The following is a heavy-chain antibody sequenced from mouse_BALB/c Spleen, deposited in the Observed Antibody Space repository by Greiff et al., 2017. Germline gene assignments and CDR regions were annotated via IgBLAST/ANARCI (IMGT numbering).Heavy chain of an antibody. CDR2: ISSGSSTI. V-gene: IGHV5-17*02. CDR1: GFTFSSFG. Sequence: EVKLVESGGGLVQPGGSRKLSCAASGFTFSSFGMHWVRQAPEKGLEWVAYISSGSSTIYYADTVKGRFTISRDNPKNTLFLQMTSLRSEDTAMYYCASSPYWYFDVWGAGTTVTVSS. CDR3: ASSPYWYFDV. D-gene: IGHD6-1*01. J-gene: IGHJ1*01.